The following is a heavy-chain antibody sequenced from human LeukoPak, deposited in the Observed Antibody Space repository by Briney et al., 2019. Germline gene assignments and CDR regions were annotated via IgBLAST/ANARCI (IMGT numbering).Heavy chain of an antibody. D-gene: IGHD4-11*01. CDR1: GFTFGHYG. CDR2: IWNDGTNR. CDR3: AKDAQRGFDYSNSLEY. J-gene: IGHJ4*02. Sequence: TGRFLRLSCAASGFTFGHYGMHWVRQAPGKGLEWVAVIWNDGTNRYYGDSVKGRFTISRDDSKNTVYLQMNGLRAGDTAVYYCAKDAQRGFDYSNSLEYWGQGTLVTDSS. V-gene: IGHV3-33*06.